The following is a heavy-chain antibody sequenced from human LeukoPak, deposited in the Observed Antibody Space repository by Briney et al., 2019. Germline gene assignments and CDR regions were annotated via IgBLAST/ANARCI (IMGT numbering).Heavy chain of an antibody. CDR3: ARVPHDYSDYVAY. V-gene: IGHV3-48*04. Sequence: GGTLRLSCAASGFSFDTYSMNWFRQAPGKGLEWVAYISFSSTTIFYADFVKGRLTISRDNAQNSLYLQMSSLRAEDTAVYYCARVPHDYSDYVAYWGQGTLVTVSS. J-gene: IGHJ4*02. CDR2: ISFSSTTI. D-gene: IGHD4-11*01. CDR1: GFSFDTYS.